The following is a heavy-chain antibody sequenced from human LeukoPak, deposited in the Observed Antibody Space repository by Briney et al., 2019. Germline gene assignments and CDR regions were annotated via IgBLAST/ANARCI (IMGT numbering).Heavy chain of an antibody. J-gene: IGHJ3*02. D-gene: IGHD5-12*01. V-gene: IGHV1-69*04. CDR2: IIPILGIA. CDR1: GGTFSSYA. Sequence: ASVKVSCKASGGTFSSYAITWVRQAPGQGLEWMGRIIPILGIANYAQKLQGRVTIIADKSTSTAYMELSSLRSEDTAVYYCARDLYSGHEGNAFDIWGQGTMVTVSS. CDR3: ARDLYSGHEGNAFDI.